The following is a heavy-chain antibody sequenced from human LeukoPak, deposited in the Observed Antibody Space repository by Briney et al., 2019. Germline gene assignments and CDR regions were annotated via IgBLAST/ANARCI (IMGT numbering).Heavy chain of an antibody. Sequence: SLRLSCAASGFTFDDYALHWVRQAPGKGLEWVSGISWNSGSIGYADSVKGRSTISRDNAKNSLYLQMNSLRAEDTALYYCAKAPRPSIVSDAFDIWGQGTMVTVSS. V-gene: IGHV3-9*01. D-gene: IGHD1-26*01. CDR1: GFTFDDYA. CDR2: ISWNSGSI. J-gene: IGHJ3*02. CDR3: AKAPRPSIVSDAFDI.